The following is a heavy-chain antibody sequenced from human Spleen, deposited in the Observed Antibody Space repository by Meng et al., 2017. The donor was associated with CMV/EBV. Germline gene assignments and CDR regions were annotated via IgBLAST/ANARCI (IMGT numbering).Heavy chain of an antibody. CDR1: GYNCTTRG. Sequence: SGYNCTTRGISWVRQAPGQGLQWLGWVSGYNGHVNYGPTLQNRVTVTADTSTNTSYLEVRSLRSDDTAVYYCTRDSLHGGNSFLDFWGHGTLVTVSS. CDR3: TRDSLHGGNSFLDF. J-gene: IGHJ4*01. CDR2: VSGYNGHV. D-gene: IGHD4-23*01. V-gene: IGHV1-18*01.